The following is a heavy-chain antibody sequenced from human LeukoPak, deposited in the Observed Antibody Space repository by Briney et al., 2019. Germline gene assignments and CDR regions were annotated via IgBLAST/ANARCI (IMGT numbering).Heavy chain of an antibody. Sequence: PSETLSLTCADYGGSFRGYYWTWIRQPPGKGLEWIGEINHSGSTNYNPSLKSRVTISVDTSKNQFSLKLSSVTAADTAVYYCARGEAARPFDYWGQGTLVTVSS. CDR1: GGSFRGYY. CDR3: ARGEAARPFDY. D-gene: IGHD6-6*01. V-gene: IGHV4-34*01. J-gene: IGHJ4*02. CDR2: INHSGST.